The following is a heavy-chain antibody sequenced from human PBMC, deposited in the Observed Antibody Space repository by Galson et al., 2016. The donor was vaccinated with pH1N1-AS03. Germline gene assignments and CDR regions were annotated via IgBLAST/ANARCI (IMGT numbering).Heavy chain of an antibody. D-gene: IGHD6-19*01. CDR3: ARGSYSSGWYRGRNAFDI. V-gene: IGHV4-34*01. J-gene: IGHJ3*02. CDR1: GGSFNNSY. CDR2: INHSGST. Sequence: ETLSLTCAVYGGSFNNSYWNWIRQSPGKGLEWVGEINHSGSTDYNPSLKSQVTISVDQSKNQISLNLNSVTAADTAVYNCARGSYSSGWYRGRNAFDIWGQGTMVTVSS.